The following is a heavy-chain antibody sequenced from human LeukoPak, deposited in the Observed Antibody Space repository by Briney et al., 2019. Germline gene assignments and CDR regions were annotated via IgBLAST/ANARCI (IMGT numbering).Heavy chain of an antibody. CDR3: ARHIVGATIASDAFDI. CDR2: IYPGDSDT. V-gene: IGHV5-51*01. CDR1: GYSFTSYW. D-gene: IGHD1-26*01. Sequence: GESLKISCKGSGYSFTSYWIGWVRQMPGKGLELMGIIYPGDSDTRYSPSFQGQVTISADKSITTAYLQWSSLKASDTAMYYCARHIVGATIASDAFDIWGQGTMVTVSS. J-gene: IGHJ3*02.